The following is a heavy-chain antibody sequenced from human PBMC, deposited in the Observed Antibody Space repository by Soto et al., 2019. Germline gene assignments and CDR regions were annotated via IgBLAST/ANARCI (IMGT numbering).Heavy chain of an antibody. V-gene: IGHV1-69*13. CDR3: ARLSRPNYYDTSGFFKDNWFDP. J-gene: IGHJ5*02. CDR2: IIPIVETP. Sequence: SVKVSCKASGGTFNSYDINWVRQAPGRGLEWMGGIIPIVETPKYAQKFQGRVTITADESTNTVYMELSSLRSEDTAMYYCARLSRPNYYDTSGFFKDNWFDPWGQGTLVTVSS. CDR1: GGTFNSYD. D-gene: IGHD3-22*01.